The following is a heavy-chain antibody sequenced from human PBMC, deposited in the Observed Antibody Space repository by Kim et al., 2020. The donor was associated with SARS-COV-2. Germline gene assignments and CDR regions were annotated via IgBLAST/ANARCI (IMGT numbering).Heavy chain of an antibody. V-gene: IGHV4-59*01. CDR3: ARYYYDSNDSETFGI. CDR1: GGSISSYY. CDR2: IYYSGST. D-gene: IGHD3-22*01. J-gene: IGHJ3*02. Sequence: SETLSLTCTVSGGSISSYYWSWIRQPPGKGLEWIGYIYYSGSTSYNPSLKSQVTISADTSKSQFSLKLSSVTAADTAVYYCARYYYDSNDSETFGIWGQGTMVTVSS.